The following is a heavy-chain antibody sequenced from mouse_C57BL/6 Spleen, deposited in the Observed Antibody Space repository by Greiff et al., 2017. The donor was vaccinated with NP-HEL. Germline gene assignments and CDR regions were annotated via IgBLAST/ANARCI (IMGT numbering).Heavy chain of an antibody. V-gene: IGHV1-53*01. D-gene: IGHD2-10*02. CDR3: ARSSVWPLRDYFDY. CDR1: GYTFTSYW. Sequence: VQVVESGTELVKPGASVKLSCKASGYTFTSYWMHWVKQRPGQGLEWIGNINPSNGGTNYNEKFKSKATLTVDKSSSTAYMQLSSLTSEDSAVYYCARSSVWPLRDYFDYWGQGTTLTVSS. J-gene: IGHJ2*01. CDR2: INPSNGGT.